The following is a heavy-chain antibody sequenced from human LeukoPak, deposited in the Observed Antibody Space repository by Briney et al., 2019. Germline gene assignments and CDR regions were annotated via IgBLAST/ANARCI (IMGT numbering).Heavy chain of an antibody. V-gene: IGHV3-30*04. J-gene: IGHJ4*02. CDR3: ARSLTMVRAYDY. CDR2: ISYDGSNK. Sequence: GGSLRLSCAASGFTFSSYAMHWVRQAPGKGLEWVAVISYDGSNKYYADSVKGRFTISRDNSKNTVYLQMNSLRTEDTAVYYCARSLTMVRAYDYWGQGTLVTVSS. D-gene: IGHD3-10*01. CDR1: GFTFSSYA.